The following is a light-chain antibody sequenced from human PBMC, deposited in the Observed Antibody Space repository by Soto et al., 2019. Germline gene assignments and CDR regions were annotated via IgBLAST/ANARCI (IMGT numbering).Light chain of an antibody. Sequence: DIQMTQSPSSLSASVGDRVTITCRASQTISSCLIWYQHKPGEAPKLLFYGASSLYSGVPSRFSGSGSGTEFTLTINSLQPEYFATYYCQQSYSNPLTFGGVTKVEIK. CDR1: QTISSC. CDR3: QQSYSNPLT. CDR2: GAS. J-gene: IGKJ4*01. V-gene: IGKV1-39*01.